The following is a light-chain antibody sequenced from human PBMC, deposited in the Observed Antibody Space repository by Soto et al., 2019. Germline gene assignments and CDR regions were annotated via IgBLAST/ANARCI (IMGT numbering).Light chain of an antibody. J-gene: IGLJ1*01. CDR3: SSYKSTSTPCV. CDR2: EVS. CDR1: SSDVGGYNY. Sequence: QSFLAQPASVSGSPGHSITISCTGTSSDVGGYNYVSWYQLHPGKAPKLIIYEVSHRPSGASNHFSGYKSGNTASLTISGLQAEDEADYYCSSYKSTSTPCVFGTGTKVTVL. V-gene: IGLV2-14*01.